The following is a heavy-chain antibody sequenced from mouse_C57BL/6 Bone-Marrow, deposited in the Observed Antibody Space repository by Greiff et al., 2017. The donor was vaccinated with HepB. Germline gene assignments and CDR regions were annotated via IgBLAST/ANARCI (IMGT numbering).Heavy chain of an antibody. CDR2: IHPSDSDT. J-gene: IGHJ4*01. CDR1: GYTFTSYW. D-gene: IGHD6-1*01. CDR3: AIEQRGRAMDY. V-gene: IGHV1-74*01. Sequence: QVQLQQPGAELVKPGASVKVSCKASGYTFTSYWMHWVKQRPGQGLEWIGRIHPSDSDTNYNQKFKGKATLTVDKSSSTAYMQLSRLTSEDSAVYYCAIEQRGRAMDYWGQGTSVTVSS.